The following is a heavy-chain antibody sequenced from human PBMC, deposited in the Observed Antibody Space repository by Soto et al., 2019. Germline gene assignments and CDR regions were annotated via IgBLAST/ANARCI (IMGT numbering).Heavy chain of an antibody. CDR2: INHSGST. CDR1: GGSFSGYY. V-gene: IGHV4-34*01. D-gene: IGHD2-8*02. J-gene: IGHJ4*01. CDR3: ARDKITGLFDY. Sequence: QVQLQQWGAGLLKPSETLSLTCAVYGGSFSGYYWTWIRQPPGTGLEWIGEINHSGSTNYNPSLKSRVTISVDTSKNQFSLKLPSATPADTAVYYCARDKITGLFDYWGHGTLVTVSS.